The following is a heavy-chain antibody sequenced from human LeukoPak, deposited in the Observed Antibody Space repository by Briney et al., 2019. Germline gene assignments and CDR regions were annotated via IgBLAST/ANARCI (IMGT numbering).Heavy chain of an antibody. CDR2: INWNGGST. J-gene: IGHJ4*02. V-gene: IGHV3-20*04. CDR3: ASHASYYYDSSGYRHFDF. D-gene: IGHD3-22*01. CDR1: GLTFEDYA. Sequence: PGGSLRLSCVASGLTFEDYALSWVRQAPGKGLEWVSGINWNGGSTGYADSVKGRFTISRDNAKNSLYLQMNSLRAEDTALHYCASHASYYYDSSGYRHFDFWGQGTLVTVSS.